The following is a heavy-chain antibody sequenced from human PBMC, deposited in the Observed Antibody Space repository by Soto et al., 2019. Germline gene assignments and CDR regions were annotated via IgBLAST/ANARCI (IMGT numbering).Heavy chain of an antibody. Sequence: PWESLKISGKASGYSFTTFWIGWVRQMPGKGLEWMGKIYPGDSDTRYSPSFQGQVTISVDKSISTAYLQWSSLKASDTAMYYCARHRQLVYYYYGMDVWGQGTTVTVS. CDR3: ARHRQLVYYYYGMDV. D-gene: IGHD6-6*01. CDR2: IYPGDSDT. CDR1: GYSFTTFW. J-gene: IGHJ6*02. V-gene: IGHV5-51*01.